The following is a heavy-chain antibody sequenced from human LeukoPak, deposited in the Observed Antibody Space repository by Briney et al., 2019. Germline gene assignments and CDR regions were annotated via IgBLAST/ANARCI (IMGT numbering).Heavy chain of an antibody. D-gene: IGHD1-7*01. CDR3: ARAGGTTGLWDYYYMDV. CDR2: INPSGGST. CDR1: GYTFTSYY. Sequence: GASVKVSCKASGYTFTSYYMHWVRQAPGQGLEWMGIINPSGGSTSYAQKFQGRVTMTRDMSTSTVYMELSSLRSEDTAVYYCARAGGTTGLWDYYYMDVWGKGTTVTVSS. V-gene: IGHV1-46*01. J-gene: IGHJ6*03.